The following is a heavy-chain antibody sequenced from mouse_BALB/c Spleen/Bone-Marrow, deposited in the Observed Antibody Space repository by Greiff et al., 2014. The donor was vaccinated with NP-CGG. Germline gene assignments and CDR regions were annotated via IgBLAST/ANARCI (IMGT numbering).Heavy chain of an antibody. CDR1: GYSFTGYF. D-gene: IGHD1-1*01. J-gene: IGHJ1*01. CDR2: INPYNGDT. V-gene: IGHV1-20*02. Sequence: DVKLVESGPELVKPGASVKISCKASGYSFTGYFMNWVMQSHGKSLEWIGRINPYNGDTFYNQKFKGKATLTVDKSSSTAHMELRSLASEDSAVYYCARGEILREWYFDVWGAGTTVTVSS. CDR3: ARGEILREWYFDV.